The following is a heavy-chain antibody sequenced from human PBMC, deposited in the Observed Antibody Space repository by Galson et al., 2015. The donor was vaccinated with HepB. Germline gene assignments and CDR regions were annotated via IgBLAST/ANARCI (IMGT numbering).Heavy chain of an antibody. Sequence: QSGAEVKKPGESLRISCKASGYSFTSYWITWVRQMPGKGLEWMGRIEPSDSYTNYSPSFQGHVTISADKSISTAYLQWSSLKASDTAMYYCARQRDYASLRIDYWGQGILVAVSS. D-gene: IGHD4-17*01. J-gene: IGHJ4*02. V-gene: IGHV5-10-1*01. CDR3: ARQRDYASLRIDY. CDR1: GYSFTSYW. CDR2: IEPSDSYT.